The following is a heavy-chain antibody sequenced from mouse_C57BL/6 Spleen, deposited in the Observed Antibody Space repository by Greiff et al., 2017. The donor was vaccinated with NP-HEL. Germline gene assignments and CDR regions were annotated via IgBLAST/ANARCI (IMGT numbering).Heavy chain of an antibody. CDR1: GYTFTDYE. V-gene: IGHV1-15*01. CDR2: IDPETGGT. D-gene: IGHD1-1*01. Sequence: QVQLQQSGAELVRPGASVTLSCKASGYTFTDYEMHWVKQTPVHGLEWIGAIDPETGGTAYNQKFKGKAILTADKSSSTAYMELRSLTSEDSAVYYCTRRRVYSSSYGYWGQGTTLTVSS. J-gene: IGHJ2*01. CDR3: TRRRVYSSSYGY.